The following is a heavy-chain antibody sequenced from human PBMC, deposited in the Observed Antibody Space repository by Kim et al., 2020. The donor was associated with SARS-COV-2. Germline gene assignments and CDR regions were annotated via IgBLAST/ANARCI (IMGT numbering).Heavy chain of an antibody. J-gene: IGHJ4*02. CDR3: ARDWSYYDSSGPVVDY. D-gene: IGHD3-22*01. V-gene: IGHV3-11*01. Sequence: DRVKGRFPRSRDNAKNSLFLQMYSLRAEDTAVYYCARDWSYYDSSGPVVDYWGQGTLVTVSS.